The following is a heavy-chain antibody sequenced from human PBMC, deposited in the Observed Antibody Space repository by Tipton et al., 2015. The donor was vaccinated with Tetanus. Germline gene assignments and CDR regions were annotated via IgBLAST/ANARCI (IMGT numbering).Heavy chain of an antibody. J-gene: IGHJ5*02. D-gene: IGHD3-10*01. V-gene: IGHV4-39*02. Sequence: TLSLTCTVSGGSISDKKYYWGWIRQPPGKGLEWIASIYFKGDTYYNPSLKSRVTIDVDTSQTLFSVSLTSVTAADTAVYYCARHLYGYWFDPWGQGALVTVSS. CDR1: GGSISDKKYY. CDR3: ARHLYGYWFDP. CDR2: IYFKGDT.